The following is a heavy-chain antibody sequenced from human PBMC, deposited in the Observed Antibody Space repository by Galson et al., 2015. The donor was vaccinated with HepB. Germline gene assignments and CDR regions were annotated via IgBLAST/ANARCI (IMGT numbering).Heavy chain of an antibody. V-gene: IGHV4-31*03. D-gene: IGHD7-27*01. CDR1: GDSINSGGYY. CDR2: VYYNGNT. Sequence: TLSLTCTVSGDSINSGGYYWSWIRQHPGKGLEWIGYVYYNGNTYYNPSLESRVSMSVDTSKNLFSLKLYSVTAADTAVYYCARGSTWAHYYDYWGQGSRVTVSS. J-gene: IGHJ4*02. CDR3: ARGSTWAHYYDY.